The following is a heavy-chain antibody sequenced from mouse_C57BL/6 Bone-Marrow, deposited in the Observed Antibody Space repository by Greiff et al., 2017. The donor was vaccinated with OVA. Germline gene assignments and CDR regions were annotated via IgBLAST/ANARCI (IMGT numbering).Heavy chain of an antibody. CDR3: ARSEGVDDYGFAY. Sequence: VQLQQPGAELVKPGASVKLSCKASGYTFTSYWMHWVKQRPGRGLEWIGRIDPNSGGTKYNEKFKSKATLTVDKPSSTAYMQLSSLTSGDSAVYYCARSEGVDDYGFAYWGQGTLVTVSA. CDR1: GYTFTSYW. J-gene: IGHJ3*01. CDR2: IDPNSGGT. V-gene: IGHV1-72*01. D-gene: IGHD2-4*01.